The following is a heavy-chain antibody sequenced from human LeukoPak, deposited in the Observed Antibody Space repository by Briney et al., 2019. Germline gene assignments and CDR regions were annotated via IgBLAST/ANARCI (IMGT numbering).Heavy chain of an antibody. V-gene: IGHV5-51*01. CDR3: ARPDNYYDSSGYYFAFQH. Sequence: GESLKISCKGSGYSFTSYWIGWVRQMPGKGLEWMGIIYPGDSDTRYSPSFQGQVTISADKSISTAYLRWSSLKASDTAMYYCARPDNYYDSSGYYFAFQHWGQGTLVTVSS. J-gene: IGHJ1*01. CDR1: GYSFTSYW. D-gene: IGHD3-22*01. CDR2: IYPGDSDT.